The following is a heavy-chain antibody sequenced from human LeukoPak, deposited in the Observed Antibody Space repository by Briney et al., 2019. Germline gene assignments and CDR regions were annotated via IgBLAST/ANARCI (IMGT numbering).Heavy chain of an antibody. CDR2: IKQDGSEK. V-gene: IGHV3-7*01. J-gene: IGHJ4*02. CDR3: AREDQLALDY. Sequence: GGSLRLSCAVSGYTFSSYWMRWVRQAPGKELEWVANIKQDGSEKYFVDSVKGRFTISRDNAKNSLYLQINSLRAEDTAVYYCAREDQLALDYWGQRTLVTVSS. D-gene: IGHD1-1*01. CDR1: GYTFSSYW.